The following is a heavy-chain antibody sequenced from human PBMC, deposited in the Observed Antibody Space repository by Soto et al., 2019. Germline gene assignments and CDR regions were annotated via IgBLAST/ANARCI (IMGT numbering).Heavy chain of an antibody. Sequence: PGGSLRLSCAASGFTFSDYYMSWIRQAPGKGLEWVSYISSSSSYTNYADSVKGRFTISRDNAKNSLYLQMNSLRAEDTAVYYCARDTSEITGTNYYYYGMDVWGQGTTVTVSS. V-gene: IGHV3-11*06. CDR2: ISSSSSYT. CDR3: ARDTSEITGTNYYYYGMDV. J-gene: IGHJ6*02. CDR1: GFTFSDYY. D-gene: IGHD1-7*01.